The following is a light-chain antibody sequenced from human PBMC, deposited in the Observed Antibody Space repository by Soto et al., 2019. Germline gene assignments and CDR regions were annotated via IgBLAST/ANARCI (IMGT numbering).Light chain of an antibody. CDR2: DVS. CDR3: SSYTSSSTLYV. CDR1: SSDVGGYNY. J-gene: IGLJ1*01. V-gene: IGLV2-14*01. Sequence: QSVLTQPASVYGSPGQSITIYCHGTSSDVGGYNYVSWYQQHPGKAPKLMIYDVSNRPSGVSNRFSGSKSGNTASLTISGLQAEDEADYYCSSYTSSSTLYVFGTGTKVTVL.